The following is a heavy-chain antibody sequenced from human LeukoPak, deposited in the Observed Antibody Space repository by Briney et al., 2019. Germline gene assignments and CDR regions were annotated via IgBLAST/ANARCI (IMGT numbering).Heavy chain of an antibody. V-gene: IGHV1-69*02. D-gene: IGHD6-19*01. CDR3: ARSVAGTDYFDY. CDR1: GNTLNTFY. J-gene: IGHJ4*02. CDR2: IIPILGIA. Sequence: ASVKVSCKAPGNTLNTFYMHWMRQAPGQGLEWMGRIIPILGIANYAQKFQGRVTITADKSTSTAYMELSSLRSEDTAVYYCARSVAGTDYFDYWGQGTLVTVSS.